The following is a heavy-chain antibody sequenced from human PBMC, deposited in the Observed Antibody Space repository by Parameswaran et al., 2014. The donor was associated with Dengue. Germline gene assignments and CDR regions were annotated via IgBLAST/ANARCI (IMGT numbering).Heavy chain of an antibody. J-gene: IGHJ4*02. CDR3: ARHPNNFYDNSGLDY. D-gene: IGHD3-22*01. Sequence: VRQDARERPGVDGGSIYPGDSDTRYSPSFQGQVTISADKSITTAYLQWSSLKASDTAMYYCARHPNNFYDNSGLDYWGQGTLVTVSS. CDR2: IYPGDSDT. V-gene: IGHV5-51*01.